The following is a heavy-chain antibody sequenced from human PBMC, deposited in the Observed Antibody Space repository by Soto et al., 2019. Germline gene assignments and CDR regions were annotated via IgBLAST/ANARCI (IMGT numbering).Heavy chain of an antibody. CDR1: GGTFSTYA. V-gene: IGHV1-69*01. CDR3: ARVTSIAVHSGLDY. Sequence: QVQLVQSGAEVKEPGSSVKVSCKASGGTFSTYAYSWVRQAPGQGLEWMAGIMPIFGSANYAQKFQGRVTITADESTSTAYMELSSLRSDDTAVYYCARVTSIAVHSGLDYWGQGTLVTVSS. D-gene: IGHD6-19*01. J-gene: IGHJ4*02. CDR2: IMPIFGSA.